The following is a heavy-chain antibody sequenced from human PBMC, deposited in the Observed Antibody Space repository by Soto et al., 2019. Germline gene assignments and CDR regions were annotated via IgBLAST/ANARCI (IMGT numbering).Heavy chain of an antibody. J-gene: IGHJ4*01. D-gene: IGHD4-17*01. CDR2: INPNNGGT. CDR3: ARDPGPYGDYSY. Sequence: VQLVQSEAEVKKPGASVKVSCKASGYTFTGFYMHWVRQTPGQGLEWMGCINPNNGGTNYVQKFQDRVIMTRDTSMTTAYMEWSGMRSDDTAVYYWARDPGPYGDYSYWGHGTLVTVSS. V-gene: IGHV1-2*02. CDR1: GYTFTGFY.